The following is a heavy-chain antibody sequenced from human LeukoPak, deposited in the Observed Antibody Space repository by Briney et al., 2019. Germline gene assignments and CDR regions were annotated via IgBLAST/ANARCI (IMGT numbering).Heavy chain of an antibody. J-gene: IGHJ4*02. CDR3: ARRRKYCSSTSCYSADGFDY. CDR2: INPNSGGT. CDR1: GYTFTGYY. V-gene: IGHV1-2*06. D-gene: IGHD2-2*01. Sequence: ASVKVSCKASGYTFTGYYMHWVRQAPGHGLEWMGRINPNSGGTNYAQKFQGRVTMTRDTSISTAYMELSRLRSDDTAVYYCARRRKYCSSTSCYSADGFDYWGQGTLVTVSS.